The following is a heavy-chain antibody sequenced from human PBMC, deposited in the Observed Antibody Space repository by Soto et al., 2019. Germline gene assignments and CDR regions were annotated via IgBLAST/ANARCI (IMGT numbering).Heavy chain of an antibody. Sequence: QVQLVQSWAAVGKPGASGKVSCKASGYSFFSYYIHWVRQATGQGLEWMGRFLASGGNTDYAQRFRGRVSMTRDTDTTNTVSLELTSLTSDDTAVYYCARGGATIFGVIDSWGQGNRFTVSS. V-gene: IGHV1-46*01. CDR1: GYSFFSYY. CDR2: FLASGGNT. D-gene: IGHD3-3*02. CDR3: ARGGATIFGVIDS. J-gene: IGHJ4*02.